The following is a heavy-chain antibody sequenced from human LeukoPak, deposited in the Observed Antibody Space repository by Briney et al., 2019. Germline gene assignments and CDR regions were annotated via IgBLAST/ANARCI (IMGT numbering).Heavy chain of an antibody. D-gene: IGHD6-13*01. CDR3: ARSIAAAGLTHYYYYYMDV. V-gene: IGHV4-59*01. CDR2: IYYSGST. J-gene: IGHJ6*03. Sequence: RPSETLSLTCTVSGVSISRYYSSWVRQPPGKGLEWIGYIYYSGSTNYNPSLKSRVTISVDTSKNQFSLKLSSVTAAVTAVYSAARSIAAAGLTHYYYYYMDVWGKGTTVTVSS. CDR1: GVSISRYY.